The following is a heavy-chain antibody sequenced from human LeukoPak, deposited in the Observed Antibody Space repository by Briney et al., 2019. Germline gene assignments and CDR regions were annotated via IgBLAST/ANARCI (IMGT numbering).Heavy chain of an antibody. D-gene: IGHD3-16*02. CDR2: ISSSSSYI. Sequence: GGSLRLSCAASGFTFSSYEMNWVRQAPGKGLEWVSSISSSSSYIYYADSLKGRLTISRDNAKNSLFLQMNSLRAEDTAVYYCAKDRYVANWGQGTLVTVSS. CDR3: AKDRYVAN. J-gene: IGHJ4*02. CDR1: GFTFSSYE. V-gene: IGHV3-21*01.